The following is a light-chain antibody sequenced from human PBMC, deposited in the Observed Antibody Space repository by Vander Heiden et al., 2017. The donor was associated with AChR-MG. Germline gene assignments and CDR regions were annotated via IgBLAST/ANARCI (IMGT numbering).Light chain of an antibody. Sequence: DIQMTQSPSSLSASVGDRVTITCQASQDISNYLNWYQQKPGKAPKLLIYDASNLETGVPSRFSGSGSGTDFTFTISSLQPEDIATDYGQQYGTFGQGTKLEIK. J-gene: IGKJ2*01. CDR3: QQYGT. CDR2: DAS. V-gene: IGKV1-33*01. CDR1: QDISNY.